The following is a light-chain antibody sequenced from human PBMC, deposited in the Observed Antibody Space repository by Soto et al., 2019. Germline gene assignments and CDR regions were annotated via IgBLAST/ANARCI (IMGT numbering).Light chain of an antibody. V-gene: IGLV2-14*01. J-gene: IGLJ1*01. Sequence: QSALTQPASVSGSPGQSITLSCTGTSSDGGGYNYVSWYQQHPGKAPKLMIYDVSNRPSGVSNRFSGSKSGNTASLTISGLQAEDEADYYCSSYTSSSTYVFGTGTKLTVL. CDR2: DVS. CDR1: SSDGGGYNY. CDR3: SSYTSSSTYV.